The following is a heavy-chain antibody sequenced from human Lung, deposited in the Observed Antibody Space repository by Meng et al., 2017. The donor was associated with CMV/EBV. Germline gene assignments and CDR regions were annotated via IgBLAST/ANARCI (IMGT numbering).Heavy chain of an antibody. V-gene: IGHV2-70D*14. CDR2: IDWDDDK. Sequence: SGXXLVXPTQTLTLTCTFSGFSLSTSGMRVSWIRQPPGQALEWLARIDWDDDKFYNTSLKTRLTVSKDTSANQVVFTMTNMDPVDTATYYCARFQIGCVGALDIXGPGTMVTVSS. J-gene: IGHJ3*02. CDR3: ARFQIGCVGALDI. CDR1: GFSLSTSGMR. D-gene: IGHD1-26*01.